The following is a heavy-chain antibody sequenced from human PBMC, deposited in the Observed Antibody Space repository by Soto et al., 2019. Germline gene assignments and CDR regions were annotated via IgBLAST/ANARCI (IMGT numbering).Heavy chain of an antibody. J-gene: IGHJ4*02. D-gene: IGHD3-9*01. CDR1: GFTFSSYS. CDR3: ARSRADGRYAFDY. V-gene: IGHV3-48*02. Sequence: EVQLVESGGGLVQPGGSLRLSCAASGFTFSSYSMNWVRQAPGKGLEWVSYISSSSSTIYYTDSVKGRFTISRDNANHSLYLQMSSLRDDDTAVYYCARSRADGRYAFDYWGQGTLVTVSS. CDR2: ISSSSSTI.